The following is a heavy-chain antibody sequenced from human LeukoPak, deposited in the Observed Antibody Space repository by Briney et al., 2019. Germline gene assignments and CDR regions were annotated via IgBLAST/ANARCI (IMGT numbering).Heavy chain of an antibody. CDR2: ITNSGDFV. Sequence: GGSLRLSCAASGFRFSGHYMSWIRQAPGKGLEWVSYITNSGDFVNYADSVKGRFTISRDNAKNSLYLQMNSLRAEDTAVYYCAREARATPDFWGQGTVVTVSS. V-gene: IGHV3-11*01. CDR3: AREARATPDF. D-gene: IGHD1-26*01. J-gene: IGHJ4*02. CDR1: GFRFSGHY.